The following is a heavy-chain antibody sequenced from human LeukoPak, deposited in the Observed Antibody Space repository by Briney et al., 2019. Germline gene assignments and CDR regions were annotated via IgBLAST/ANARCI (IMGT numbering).Heavy chain of an antibody. D-gene: IGHD1-26*01. CDR1: GGSISSNNW. Sequence: SETLSLTCAVSGGSISSNNWWNWVRQPPGKGLEWIGEIHHSGSTHYNPSLKSRLTISVDKSKNQFSLKLTSVTAADTAVYYCARSYSGSYSTGPWFDPWGQGTLVTVSS. J-gene: IGHJ5*02. CDR2: IHHSGST. CDR3: ARSYSGSYSTGPWFDP. V-gene: IGHV4-4*02.